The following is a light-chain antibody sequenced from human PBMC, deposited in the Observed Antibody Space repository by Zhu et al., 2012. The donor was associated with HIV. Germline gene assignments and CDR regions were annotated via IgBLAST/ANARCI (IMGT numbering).Light chain of an antibody. Sequence: DIQLTQSPSFLSASVGDRVTITCRASQDISDYLAWYQQKPGRAPQLLVYAASTVPAGVPSRFSGSGSATEFTLSISSLQPEDFATYYCQQFNSYSYTFGQGTKLDMK. CDR3: QQFNSYSYT. CDR2: AAS. J-gene: IGKJ2*01. CDR1: QDISDY. V-gene: IGKV1-9*01.